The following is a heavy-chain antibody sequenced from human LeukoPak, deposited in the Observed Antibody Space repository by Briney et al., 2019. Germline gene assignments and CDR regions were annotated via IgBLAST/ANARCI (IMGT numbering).Heavy chain of an antibody. Sequence: SETLSLTCTVSGGSIGTYYWSWIRQPPGRGLEWIGYVHYSGSTRYSPSLKGRVTISVDTSKNQFSLKLSSVTAADTAVYYCARYNSEAGDFDYWGQGTLVTVSS. V-gene: IGHV4-59*01. D-gene: IGHD1-20*01. CDR1: GGSIGTYY. CDR2: VHYSGST. CDR3: ARYNSEAGDFDY. J-gene: IGHJ4*02.